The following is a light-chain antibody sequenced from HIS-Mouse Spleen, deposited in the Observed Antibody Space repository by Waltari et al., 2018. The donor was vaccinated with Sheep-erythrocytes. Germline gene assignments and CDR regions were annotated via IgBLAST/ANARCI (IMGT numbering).Light chain of an antibody. J-gene: IGKJ1*01. CDR3: MQALQTPWT. CDR1: QSLLHSNGYNY. V-gene: IGKV2-28*01. Sequence: DIVMTQSPLSLPVTPGEPASISCRSSQSLLHSNGYNYLDWYLQKPGQSQQLRIYLGANRASGVPDRFSGSGAGTDFTLKISRVEAEDVGVYYCMQALQTPWTFGQGTKVEIK. CDR2: LGA.